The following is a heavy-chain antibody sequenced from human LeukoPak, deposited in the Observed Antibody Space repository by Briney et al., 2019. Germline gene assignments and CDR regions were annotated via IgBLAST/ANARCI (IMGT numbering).Heavy chain of an antibody. J-gene: IGHJ6*02. V-gene: IGHV3-33*01. CDR1: GFTFSSYA. CDR2: VWYDGSKT. Sequence: GGSLRLSCAASGFTFSSYAMHWVRQAPGKGLEWVAVVWYDGSKTYSADSVKGRITISRDDSKSTLYLQMNSLRAEDTAVYYCARELRNYYDSSGYYYYYGMDVWGQGTTVTVSS. CDR3: ARELRNYYDSSGYYYYYGMDV. D-gene: IGHD3-22*01.